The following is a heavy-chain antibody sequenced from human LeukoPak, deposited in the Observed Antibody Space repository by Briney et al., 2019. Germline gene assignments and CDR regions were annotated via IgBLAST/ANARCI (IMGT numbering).Heavy chain of an antibody. CDR1: GYTFTSCD. Sequence: ASVKVSCKASGYTFTSCDITWVRQAPGQGLEWMGWMSPNSGNTGYAQKFQGRVTMTRNTSITTAYMELSSLTSEDTAVYYCARETTIPPYYFDYWGLGSQVTVSP. V-gene: IGHV1-8*01. CDR2: MSPNSGNT. J-gene: IGHJ4*02. D-gene: IGHD3-9*01. CDR3: ARETTIPPYYFDY.